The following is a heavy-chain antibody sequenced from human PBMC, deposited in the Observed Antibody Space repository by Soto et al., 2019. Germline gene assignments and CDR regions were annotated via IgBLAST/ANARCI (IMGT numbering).Heavy chain of an antibody. Sequence: QITLKESGPALVKPTQTLTLTCTFSGFSLSTSGVGVGWIRQPPGEALEWLALIYWDDYKHFSPSLESRLTIPKDTSKNQVGLTMTNMDPGDTATYYCVHKGGGDRILDYWGQGTLVTVSS. V-gene: IGHV2-5*02. CDR1: GFSLSTSGVG. CDR2: IYWDDYK. CDR3: VHKGGGDRILDY. D-gene: IGHD3-16*01. J-gene: IGHJ4*02.